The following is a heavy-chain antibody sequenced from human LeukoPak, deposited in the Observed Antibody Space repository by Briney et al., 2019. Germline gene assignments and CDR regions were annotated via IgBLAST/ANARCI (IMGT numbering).Heavy chain of an antibody. D-gene: IGHD3-22*01. V-gene: IGHV3-48*01. Sequence: GGSLRLSCAASGFTFSSYGMHWVRQAPGKGLEWVSYISSSSSTIYYADSVKGRFTISRDNAKNSLYLQMNSLRGEDTAVYYCARDSSGCYGYSPLPRAFDIWGQGTMVTVSS. CDR1: GFTFSSYG. CDR2: ISSSSSTI. CDR3: ARDSSGCYGYSPLPRAFDI. J-gene: IGHJ3*02.